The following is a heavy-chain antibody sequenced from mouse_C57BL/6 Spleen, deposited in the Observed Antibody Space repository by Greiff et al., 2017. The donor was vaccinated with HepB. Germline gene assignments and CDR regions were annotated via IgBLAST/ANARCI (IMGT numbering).Heavy chain of an antibody. CDR2: ISYDGSN. CDR3: ARDYYGSNRGAMDY. D-gene: IGHD1-1*01. Sequence: EVQLQESGPGLVKPSQSLSLTCSVTGYSITSGYYWNWIRQFPGNKLEWMGYISYDGSNNYNPSLKNRISITRDTSKNQFFLKLNSVTTEDTATYYCARDYYGSNRGAMDYWGQGTSVTVSS. V-gene: IGHV3-6*01. CDR1: GYSITSGYY. J-gene: IGHJ4*01.